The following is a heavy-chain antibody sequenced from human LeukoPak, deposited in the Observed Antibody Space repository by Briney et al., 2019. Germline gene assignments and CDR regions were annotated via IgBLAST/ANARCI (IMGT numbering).Heavy chain of an antibody. J-gene: IGHJ3*02. Sequence: GGSLRLSCAASGFVFSDHGMHWVRQAPGKGLERVAAIWSDGTNTNYADSVKGRFTISRDISKNTLYLQLNSLRAEDTAVYYCARDPARSFDIWGQGTMVTVSS. CDR3: ARDPARSFDI. CDR2: IWSDGTNT. CDR1: GFVFSDHG. V-gene: IGHV3-33*01. D-gene: IGHD4-17*01.